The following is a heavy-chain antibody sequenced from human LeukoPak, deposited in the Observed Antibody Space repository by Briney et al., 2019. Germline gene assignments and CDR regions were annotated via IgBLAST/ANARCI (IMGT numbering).Heavy chain of an antibody. CDR2: FSGSGGST. CDR1: GFTFSSYA. D-gene: IGHD2-15*01. V-gene: IGHV3-23*01. J-gene: IGHJ3*02. Sequence: GGSLRLSCAACGFTFSSYAMSWVRQAPGKGLEWVSAFSGSGGSTYYADSVKGRFTISRDNSKNTLYLQMNSLRAEDTAVYYCAKPEGEVVTPYDAFDIWGQGTMVTVSS. CDR3: AKPEGEVVTPYDAFDI.